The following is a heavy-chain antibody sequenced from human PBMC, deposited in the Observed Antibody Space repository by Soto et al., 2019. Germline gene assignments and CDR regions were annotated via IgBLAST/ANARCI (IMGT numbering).Heavy chain of an antibody. J-gene: IGHJ4*02. Sequence: SETLSLTCSVSGGSISSGSFYWGWIRQPPGKGLEWIGTIYHSGSTYYNPPLEGRVTISVDTSKNQFSLRLRSVTAADTAIYYCVRARVDYWGQGILVTVSS. CDR1: GGSISSGSFY. CDR2: IYHSGST. V-gene: IGHV4-39*01. CDR3: VRARVDY.